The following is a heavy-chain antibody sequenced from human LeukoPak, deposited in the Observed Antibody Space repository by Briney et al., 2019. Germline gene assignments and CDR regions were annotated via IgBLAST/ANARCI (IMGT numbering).Heavy chain of an antibody. J-gene: IGHJ4*02. CDR3: AKDALKTSGIAPWGLRWFPFDY. Sequence: PGGSLRLSCATSGFSFYNLAFHWVRQAPGKGLEWVSLISHDENTKKYADSVKGRFIISRDNSKNTVYLQMNTLRSEDTAVYYCAKDALKTSGIAPWGLRWFPFDYWGQGTLVTVSS. V-gene: IGHV3-30*14. CDR1: GFSFYNLA. CDR2: ISHDENTK. D-gene: IGHD6-13*01.